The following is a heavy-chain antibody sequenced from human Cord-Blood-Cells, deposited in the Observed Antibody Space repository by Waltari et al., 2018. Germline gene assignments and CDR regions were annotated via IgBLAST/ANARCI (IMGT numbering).Heavy chain of an antibody. J-gene: IGHJ4*02. CDR2: INPNSGGT. D-gene: IGHD2-8*01. Sequence: QVQLVQSGAEVKKPGASVKDSCKASGYTFTGYYMHWVRQAPGQGLEWMGWINPNSGGTNSAQRFQGRVTMTRDTSISTAYMELSRLRSDDTAVYYCARKKWASNWGQGTLVTVSS. V-gene: IGHV1-2*02. CDR3: ARKKWASN. CDR1: GYTFTGYY.